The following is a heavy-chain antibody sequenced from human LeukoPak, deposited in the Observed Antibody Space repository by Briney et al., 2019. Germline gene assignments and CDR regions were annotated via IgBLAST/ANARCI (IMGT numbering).Heavy chain of an antibody. CDR3: AMRRVGAVSEYFQH. CDR2: INHSGST. V-gene: IGHV4-34*01. CDR1: GGSFSGYY. D-gene: IGHD1-26*01. J-gene: IGHJ1*01. Sequence: SETLSLTCAVYGGSFSGYYWSWIRQPLGKGLEWIGEINHSGSTNYNPSLKSRVTISVDTSKNQFSLKLSSVTAADTAVYYCAMRRVGAVSEYFQHWGQGTLVTVSS.